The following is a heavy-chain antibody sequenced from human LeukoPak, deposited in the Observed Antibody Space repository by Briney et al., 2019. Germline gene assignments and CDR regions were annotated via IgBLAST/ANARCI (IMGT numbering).Heavy chain of an antibody. D-gene: IGHD3-10*01. Sequence: ASVKVSCKASGYTFSNYGISWVRQAPGQGLEWMGWISGYNGNTNYAQRLQGRVTMTTDTSASTAYMELRSLRSDDTAVYYCARGRVRFGELFDTFDYWGQGTLVTVSS. CDR3: ARGRVRFGELFDTFDY. CDR2: ISGYNGNT. J-gene: IGHJ4*02. CDR1: GYTFSNYG. V-gene: IGHV1-18*01.